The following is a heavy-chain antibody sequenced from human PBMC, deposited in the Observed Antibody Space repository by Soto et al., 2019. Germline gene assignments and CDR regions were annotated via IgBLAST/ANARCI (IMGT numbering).Heavy chain of an antibody. D-gene: IGHD1-26*01. CDR3: APGSGSPVGWFDP. J-gene: IGHJ5*02. CDR1: GGSISSGGYS. Sequence: QLQLQESGSGLVKPSQTLSLTCAVSGGSISSGGYSWSWIRQPPGKGLEWIGYIYHSGSTYYNPSLKSRVTISVDRSKNQFSLKLTSVTAPDTAVYYCAPGSGSPVGWFDPWGQGTLVTVSS. CDR2: IYHSGST. V-gene: IGHV4-30-2*01.